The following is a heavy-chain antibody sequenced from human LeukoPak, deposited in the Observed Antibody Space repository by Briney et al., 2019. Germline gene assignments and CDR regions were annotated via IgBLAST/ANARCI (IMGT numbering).Heavy chain of an antibody. CDR1: GFTFSSSG. V-gene: IGHV3-30*02. J-gene: IGHJ4*02. CDR3: ANDGLWFGDPGLDY. D-gene: IGHD3-10*01. CDR2: IQHDGSRI. Sequence: QPGGSLRLSCAASGFTFSSSGMHWVRQTPGKGLEWVAFIQHDGSRIEYVESVKGRFAISRDNSKNTLYLQMNSLRAEDTAVYYCANDGLWFGDPGLDYWGQGTLVTVSS.